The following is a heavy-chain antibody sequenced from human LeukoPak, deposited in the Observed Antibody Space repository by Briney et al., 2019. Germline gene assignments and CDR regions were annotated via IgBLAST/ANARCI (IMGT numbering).Heavy chain of an antibody. D-gene: IGHD3-10*01. CDR3: VRAGYYGSGSYRTFDS. CDR2: IYYTGST. Sequence: SQTLSLTCTVSGGSISSGGFYWTWIRQRPGRGREWIGYIYYTGSTYYNPSLKSRLTISVDTSKNQFSLKLSSVTAADTAVFYCVRAGYYGSGSYRTFDSWGQGTLVTVSS. J-gene: IGHJ4*02. CDR1: GGSISSGGFY. V-gene: IGHV4-31*03.